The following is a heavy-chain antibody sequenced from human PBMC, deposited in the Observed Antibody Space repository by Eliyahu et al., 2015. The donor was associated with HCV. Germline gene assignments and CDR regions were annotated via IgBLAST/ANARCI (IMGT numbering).Heavy chain of an antibody. CDR3: AKDSKGSAWLDALDV. J-gene: IGHJ3*01. CDR2: ISGSGDST. CDR1: GFXFSXXA. V-gene: IGHV3-23*01. D-gene: IGHD6-19*01. Sequence: EVQLLESGGGLVQPGGSLRVSXVVSGFXFSXXARGWFARASGEGLGWVSGISGSGDSTFYADSVKGRFTISRDSSKNTLSLQMNSLRDEDTAVYYCAKDSKGSAWLDALDVWGQETMVTVSS.